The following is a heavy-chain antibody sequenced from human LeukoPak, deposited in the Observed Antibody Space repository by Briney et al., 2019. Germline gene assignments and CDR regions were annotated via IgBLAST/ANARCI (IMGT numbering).Heavy chain of an antibody. CDR1: GGSFRGYY. D-gene: IGHD3-10*01. CDR2: INHSGST. J-gene: IGHJ4*02. Sequence: SETLSLTCAVYGGSFRGYYWSWIRQPPGKGLEWIGEINHSGSTNYNPSLQSRVTISVDTSKNQFSLKLSSVTAADTAVYYCARTRPYYYGSGSSDYWGQGTLVTVSS. CDR3: ARTRPYYYGSGSSDY. V-gene: IGHV4-34*01.